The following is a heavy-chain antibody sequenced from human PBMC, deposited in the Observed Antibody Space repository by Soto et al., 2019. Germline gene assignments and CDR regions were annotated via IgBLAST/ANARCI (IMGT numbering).Heavy chain of an antibody. V-gene: IGHV4-28*01. CDR1: GSSISNDNW. Sequence: QVQLQESGPGLVKPSDTLSLTCGVSGSSISNDNWWVWIRQPPGKGLEWIGYIHHFGSTYSNPSLKSRFTRSVETSKNQFSLKLSSVTAVDAAVCYCATKDNGKYFFDSWCQGTLVTVSS. J-gene: IGHJ4*02. CDR3: ATKDNGKYFFDS. D-gene: IGHD1-26*01. CDR2: IHHFGST.